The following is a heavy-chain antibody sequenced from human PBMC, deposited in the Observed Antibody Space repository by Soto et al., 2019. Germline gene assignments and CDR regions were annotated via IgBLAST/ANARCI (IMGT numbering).Heavy chain of an antibody. J-gene: IGHJ3*01. Sequence: DVQLVESGGGLIQPGESLRLSCAAFGLTISGKKYVAWVRQAPGKGLEWVSALYDVDGSFYADSVTGRFTTSIDSSKPTVYLQMNDLRPDDTAVYYCATWHEREHAFDVWGQGTTVTIYS. CDR1: GLTISGKKY. CDR2: LYDVDGS. D-gene: IGHD1-1*01. CDR3: ATWHEREHAFDV. V-gene: IGHV3-53*01.